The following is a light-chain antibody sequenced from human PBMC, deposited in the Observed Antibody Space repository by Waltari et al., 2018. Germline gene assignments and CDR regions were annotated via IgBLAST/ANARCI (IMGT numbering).Light chain of an antibody. CDR3: QSLDSTTSYRV. J-gene: IGLJ3*02. Sequence: SSELTQPPSVSVSPGQTARITCSGDALPKQYAYWYQVKPGQAPVLVIYKDTGRPSGFPDRFSGSSSGTTVSLTISGVQAEDEAAYYCQSLDSTTSYRVFGGGTKLTVL. V-gene: IGLV3-25*03. CDR1: ALPKQY. CDR2: KDT.